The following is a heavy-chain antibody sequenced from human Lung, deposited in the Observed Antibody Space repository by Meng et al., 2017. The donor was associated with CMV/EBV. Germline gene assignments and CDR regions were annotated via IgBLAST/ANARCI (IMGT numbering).Heavy chain of an antibody. V-gene: IGHV3-21*01. J-gene: IGHJ5*02. D-gene: IGHD2-21*01. CDR2: ISSGSTSI. CDR3: ATDKGEGFDP. Sequence: EVQLVESGGGLVKPGGSLRLSCAASGFTLSDSNMNWVRQAPGKGLEWVSSISSGSTSIYYADSVKGRFTISRDNAKNSLYLQMNSLRAEDTALHYCATDKGEGFDPWGQGTLVTVSS. CDR1: GFTLSDSN.